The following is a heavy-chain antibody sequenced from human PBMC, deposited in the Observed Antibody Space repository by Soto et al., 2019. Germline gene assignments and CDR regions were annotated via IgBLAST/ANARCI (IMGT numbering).Heavy chain of an antibody. CDR2: ISYDGSNK. D-gene: IGHD4-17*01. V-gene: IGHV3-30*18. J-gene: IGHJ4*02. Sequence: QVQLVESGGGVVQPGMSLRLSCAASGFTFSSYGMHWVRQAPGKGLEGVAVISYDGSNKYYADSVKGRFTISRDNSKNTLYLQMNSLRAEDTAVYYCAKDTAYDYGDRYPDYWGQGTLVTVSS. CDR1: GFTFSSYG. CDR3: AKDTAYDYGDRYPDY.